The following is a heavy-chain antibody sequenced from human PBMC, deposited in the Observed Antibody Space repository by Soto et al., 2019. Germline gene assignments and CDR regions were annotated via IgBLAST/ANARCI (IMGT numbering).Heavy chain of an antibody. V-gene: IGHV4-30-4*01. CDR3: ARSRYSSSWPYYYYYGIDV. CDR2: IYYSGST. CDR1: GGSISSGDYY. J-gene: IGHJ6*02. D-gene: IGHD6-13*01. Sequence: SETLSLTCTVSGGSISSGDYYWSWIRQPPGKGLEWIGYIYYSGSTYYNPSLKSRVTISVDTSKSQFSLKLSSVTAADTAVYYCARSRYSSSWPYYYYYGIDVWGQGTTVTVSS.